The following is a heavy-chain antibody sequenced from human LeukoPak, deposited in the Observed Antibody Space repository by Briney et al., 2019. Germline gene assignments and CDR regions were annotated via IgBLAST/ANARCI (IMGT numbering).Heavy chain of an antibody. CDR3: AKDPGSGSYYYAFDI. J-gene: IGHJ3*02. CDR1: GVTFNSDA. Sequence: GGSLRLSCAASGVTFNSDAMSWGREAPGKGVEGGSGISGSGVSTYYADSVKGRFTISRDNSKNMLYLQMNSLRAEDTAVYYCAKDPGSGSYYYAFDIWGQGTMVTVSS. D-gene: IGHD3-10*01. CDR2: ISGSGVST. V-gene: IGHV3-23*01.